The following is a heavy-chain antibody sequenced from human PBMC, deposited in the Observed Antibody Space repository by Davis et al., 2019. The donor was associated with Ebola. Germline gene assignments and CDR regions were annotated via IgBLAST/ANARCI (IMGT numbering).Heavy chain of an antibody. Sequence: GGSLRLSCAASGFTFSSYWMSWVRQAPGKGLEWVATIKQDGSEKYYVDSVKGRFTISRDNAKNSLYLQMNSLRAEDTAVYYCARRDYYGSGSYYKGGMDVWGQGTTVTVSS. J-gene: IGHJ6*02. CDR3: ARRDYYGSGSYYKGGMDV. CDR2: IKQDGSEK. CDR1: GFTFSSYW. D-gene: IGHD3-10*01. V-gene: IGHV3-7*01.